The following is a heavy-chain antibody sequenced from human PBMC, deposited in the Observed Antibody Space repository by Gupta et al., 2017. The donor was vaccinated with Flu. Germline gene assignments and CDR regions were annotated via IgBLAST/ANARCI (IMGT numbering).Heavy chain of an antibody. Sequence: FTFSDYGMSWVRQAPGKGLEWVSYISGKSLTIYYADSVKGRFTVSRDNAKNTLHLQMNSLRVEDTASYYCARSLRTTYFDQWGQGTLVPVSS. D-gene: IGHD3-9*01. CDR2: ISGKSLTI. CDR1: FTFSDYG. V-gene: IGHV3-48*01. J-gene: IGHJ4*02. CDR3: ARSLRTTYFDQ.